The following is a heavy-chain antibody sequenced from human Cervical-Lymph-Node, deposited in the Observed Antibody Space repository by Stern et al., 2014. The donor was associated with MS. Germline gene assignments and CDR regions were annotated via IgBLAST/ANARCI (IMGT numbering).Heavy chain of an antibody. V-gene: IGHV1-3*01. CDR1: GYTFTSYS. CDR3: ARSSYSTSMSSY. Sequence: QVQLVQSGAEVKKPGASVKVSCKSSGYTFTSYSVHWLRQAPGQRLEWMGWINAGDGNTKYSQKFQGRVNITRDTFASSAYMELSSLRSEDTAVYYCARSSYSTSMSSYWGQGTLVTVSS. D-gene: IGHD2/OR15-2a*01. J-gene: IGHJ4*02. CDR2: INAGDGNT.